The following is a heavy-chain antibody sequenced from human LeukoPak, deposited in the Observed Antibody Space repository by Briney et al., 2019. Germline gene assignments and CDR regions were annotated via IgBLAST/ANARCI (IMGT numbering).Heavy chain of an antibody. J-gene: IGHJ5*02. CDR3: VRWGYSGYDLSLSWFDP. D-gene: IGHD5-12*01. V-gene: IGHV4-61*02. CDR2: IYTSGST. CDR1: GGSISSGSYY. Sequence: SETLSLTCTVSGGSISSGSYYWSWIRQPAGKGLEWIGRIYTSGSTNYNPSLKSRVTISVDTSKNQFSLKLSSVTAADTAVYYCVRWGYSGYDLSLSWFDPWGQGTLVTVSS.